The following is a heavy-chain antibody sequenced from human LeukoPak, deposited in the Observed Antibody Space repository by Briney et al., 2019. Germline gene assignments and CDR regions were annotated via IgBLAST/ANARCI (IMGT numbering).Heavy chain of an antibody. D-gene: IGHD6-13*01. CDR1: GFTFSSYA. CDR3: ARSSINLLLGGSSPYDY. Sequence: GGSLRLSCAASGFTFSSYAMSWVRQAPGKGLEWVSAISGSGGSTYYADSVKGRFTISRDNSKNTLYLQMNSLRAEDTAVYYCARSSINLLLGGSSPYDYWGQGTLVTVSS. V-gene: IGHV3-23*01. J-gene: IGHJ4*02. CDR2: ISGSGGST.